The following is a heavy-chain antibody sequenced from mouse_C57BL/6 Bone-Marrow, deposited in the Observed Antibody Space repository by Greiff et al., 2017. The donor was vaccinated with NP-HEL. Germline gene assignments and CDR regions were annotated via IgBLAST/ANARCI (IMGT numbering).Heavy chain of an antibody. Sequence: QVQLQQPGAELVKPGASVKLSCKASGYTFTSYWMQWVKQRPGQGLEWIGEIDPSDSYTNYNQKFKGTATLTVDTSSSTAYMQLSSLTSEDSAVYYCARDGYGSHWYFDVWGTGTTVTVSS. D-gene: IGHD1-1*01. CDR3: ARDGYGSHWYFDV. CDR2: IDPSDSYT. J-gene: IGHJ1*03. V-gene: IGHV1-50*01. CDR1: GYTFTSYW.